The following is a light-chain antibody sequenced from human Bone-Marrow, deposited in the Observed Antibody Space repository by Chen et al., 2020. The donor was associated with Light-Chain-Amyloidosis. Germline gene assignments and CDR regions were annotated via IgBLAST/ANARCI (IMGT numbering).Light chain of an antibody. CDR2: AAS. CDR3: QQLNSYPSIT. V-gene: IGKV1-9*01. CDR1: QGISSD. J-gene: IGKJ5*01. Sequence: DIQLTQSPSSLSASVGDRVTITCRASQGISSDLAWYQQKPGKAPKLLIYAASTLQSGVPSRFSGSGSGTECTLTISSLQPEDFATYYCQQLNSYPSITFGQGTRLEIK.